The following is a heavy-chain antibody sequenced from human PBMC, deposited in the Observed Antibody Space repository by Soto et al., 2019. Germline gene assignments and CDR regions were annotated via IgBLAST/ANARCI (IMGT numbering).Heavy chain of an antibody. V-gene: IGHV1-8*01. CDR2: MNPNSGNT. Sequence: GGSGQVFWQGLGETFTTYDIKRVRQGPGTGPVWMGWMNPNSGNTGYAQKFQGRVTMTRNTSISTAYMELSSLRSEDTAVYYCARGRRPGVPAAIRTYYFDYWGQGTLVTVSS. CDR3: ARGRRPGVPAAIRTYYFDY. CDR1: ETFTTYD. J-gene: IGHJ4*02. D-gene: IGHD2-2*01.